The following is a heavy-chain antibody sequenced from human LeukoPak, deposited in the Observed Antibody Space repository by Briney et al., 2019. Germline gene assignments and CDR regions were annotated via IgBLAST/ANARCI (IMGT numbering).Heavy chain of an antibody. D-gene: IGHD3-22*01. J-gene: IGHJ6*02. CDR2: INPSSGST. CDR3: ARDTPYYDSSGYGSGYYYGMDV. CDR1: GYTFTSYY. V-gene: IGHV1-46*01. Sequence: GASVKVSCKASGYTFTSYYMHWVRQAPGQGLEWMGIINPSSGSTSYAQKFQGRVTMTRDTSTSTVYMELSSLRSEDTAVYYCARDTPYYDSSGYGSGYYYGMDVWGQGTTVTVSS.